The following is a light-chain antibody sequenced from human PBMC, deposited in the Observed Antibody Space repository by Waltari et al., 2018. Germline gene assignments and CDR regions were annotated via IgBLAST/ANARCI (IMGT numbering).Light chain of an antibody. CDR2: AAS. Sequence: MGTITCRASQSISSYLNWYQQKPGKAPKLLIYAASSLQSGVPSRFSGSGSGTDFTLTISSLQPEDFATYYCQQSYSTPGTFGQGTKVEIK. CDR3: QQSYSTPGT. V-gene: IGKV1-39*01. J-gene: IGKJ1*01. CDR1: QSISSY.